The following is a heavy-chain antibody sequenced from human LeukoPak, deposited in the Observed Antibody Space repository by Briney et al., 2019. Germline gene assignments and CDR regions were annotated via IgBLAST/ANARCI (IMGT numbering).Heavy chain of an antibody. CDR2: IYPSGRT. Sequence: SETLSLTCSVSSGSMTDSCWSWFRQAPGKGFEWLGFIYPSGRTEYSPSLRGRVSFSVATSRIEATVSLSSVTASDTAVYYCTREGYTRSGYFLDFWGQGTLVTVSS. D-gene: IGHD2-2*03. CDR1: SGSMTDSC. V-gene: IGHV4-59*12. CDR3: TREGYTRSGYFLDF. J-gene: IGHJ4*02.